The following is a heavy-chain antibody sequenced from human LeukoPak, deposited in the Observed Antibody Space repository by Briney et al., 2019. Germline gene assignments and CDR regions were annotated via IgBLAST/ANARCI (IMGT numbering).Heavy chain of an antibody. CDR3: ARGGRLGDYFDS. Sequence: SQTLSLTCASFGDSVSTNSGAWSWIRQSPSRGLEWLGRTYYRSKWYNDYAVSVKGRVSIIADTSKNQFPLQLKSVTPDDTAVYFCARGGRLGDYFDSWGQGSLVTVSS. J-gene: IGHJ4*02. V-gene: IGHV6-1*01. CDR1: GDSVSTNSGA. CDR2: TYYRSKWYN.